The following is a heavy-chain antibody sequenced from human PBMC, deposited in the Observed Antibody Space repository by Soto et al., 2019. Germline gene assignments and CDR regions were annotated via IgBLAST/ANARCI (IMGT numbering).Heavy chain of an antibody. CDR2: TYYRSRWHY. J-gene: IGHJ3*02. Sequence: PSQTLSLTCVISGDSVSTNSGAWSWIRQSPSRGLEWLGRTYYRSRWHYEYAASVKGRATISSDTSKNQLSLQLNSVTPEDTALYYCVRDGFSTPRCVGGRITAFNIGAQGTVVP. V-gene: IGHV6-1*01. D-gene: IGHD2-15*01. CDR3: VRDGFSTPRCVGGRITAFNI. CDR1: GDSVSTNSGA.